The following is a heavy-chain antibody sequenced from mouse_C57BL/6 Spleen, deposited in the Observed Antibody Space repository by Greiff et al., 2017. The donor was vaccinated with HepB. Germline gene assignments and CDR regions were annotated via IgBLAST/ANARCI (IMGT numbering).Heavy chain of an antibody. CDR1: GYTFTDYY. CDR2: INPNNGGT. J-gene: IGHJ2*01. D-gene: IGHD1-1*01. CDR3: ARKIPYYYGGEFDY. V-gene: IGHV1-26*01. Sequence: EVQLQQSGPELVKPGASVKISCKASGYTFTDYYMNWVKQSHGKSLEWIGDINPNNGGTSYNQKFKGKATLTVDKSSSTAYMELRSLTSEDSAVYYCARKIPYYYGGEFDYWGQGTTLTVSS.